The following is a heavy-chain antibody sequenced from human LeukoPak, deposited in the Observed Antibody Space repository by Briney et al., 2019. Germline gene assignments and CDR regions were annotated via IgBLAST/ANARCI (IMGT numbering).Heavy chain of an antibody. J-gene: IGHJ4*02. Sequence: GGSLRLSCAASGFTLSSYWMHWVRQAPGKGLVSVAHMNSDGSSTNYADSVKGRFTISRDNSKNTLYLQMNSLRAEDTAVYYCARDDPPYCGGDCAPDYWGQGTLVTVSS. V-gene: IGHV3-74*01. D-gene: IGHD2-21*02. CDR2: MNSDGSST. CDR3: ARDDPPYCGGDCAPDY. CDR1: GFTLSSYW.